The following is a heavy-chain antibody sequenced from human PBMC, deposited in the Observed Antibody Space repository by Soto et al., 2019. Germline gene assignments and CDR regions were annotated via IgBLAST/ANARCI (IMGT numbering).Heavy chain of an antibody. D-gene: IGHD6-19*01. V-gene: IGHV3-23*01. J-gene: IGHJ4*02. CDR1: GFTFSSYA. Sequence: EVQLLESGGGLVQPGGSLRLSCAASGFTFSSYAMSWVRQAPGKGLEWVSAISGSGGSTYYADSVQGRFTISRDNSKNTLYMQMKRLRAAETAVYYCAKVAGTRYFDYWGQGTLVTVSS. CDR2: ISGSGGST. CDR3: AKVAGTRYFDY.